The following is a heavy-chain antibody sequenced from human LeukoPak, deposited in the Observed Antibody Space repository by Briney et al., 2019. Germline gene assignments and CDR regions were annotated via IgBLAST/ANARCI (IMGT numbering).Heavy chain of an antibody. J-gene: IGHJ4*02. Sequence: SETLSLTCTVSGDSLTNNYWGWIRQPAGKGLEWIGRIYANGEINYNPSLNNRATPSLDTSKNQFSLKVRSVTAADTAVYYCTRGRHGEGLDSWGQGTLVTVSS. V-gene: IGHV4-4*07. D-gene: IGHD1-1*01. CDR3: TRGRHGEGLDS. CDR2: IYANGEI. CDR1: GDSLTNNY.